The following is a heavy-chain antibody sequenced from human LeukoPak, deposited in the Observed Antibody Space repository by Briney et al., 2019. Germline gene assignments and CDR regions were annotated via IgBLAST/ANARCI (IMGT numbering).Heavy chain of an antibody. CDR3: AKNGGFRLIYYFDY. D-gene: IGHD3-10*01. J-gene: IGHJ4*02. V-gene: IGHV3-23*01. CDR1: GFTFSNYA. Sequence: GGSLRLSCAASGFTFSNYAMSWVRQAPGKGLEWVSIISDSGGSTYYADSVKGRFTISRDNSKNTVYLQMNSLRAEDTAVYYCAKNGGFRLIYYFDYWGQGTLVTVSS. CDR2: ISDSGGST.